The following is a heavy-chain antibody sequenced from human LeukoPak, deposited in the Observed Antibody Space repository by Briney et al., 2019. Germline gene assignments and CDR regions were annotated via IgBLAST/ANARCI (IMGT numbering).Heavy chain of an antibody. CDR2: IYYSGST. Sequence: SETLSLTCTVSGGSISSYYWSWIRQPPGKGLEWIGYIYYSGSTNYNPSLKSRVTISADTSKNQFSLNLSSVTAADTAVYYCAREGPYYYDSSGLNWFDPWGQGTLVTVSS. D-gene: IGHD3-22*01. CDR3: AREGPYYYDSSGLNWFDP. CDR1: GGSISSYY. V-gene: IGHV4-59*12. J-gene: IGHJ5*02.